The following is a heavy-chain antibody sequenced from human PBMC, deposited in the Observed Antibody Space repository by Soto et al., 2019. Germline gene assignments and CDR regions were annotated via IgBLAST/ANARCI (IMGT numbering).Heavy chain of an antibody. D-gene: IGHD5-18*01. V-gene: IGHV1-18*01. Sequence: QVQLVQSGAEVKKPGASVKVSCKASGYTFTSYGISWVRQAPGQGLEWMGWISAYNGNTNYAQKLQGRVTMTTDTSTSTDYMELRSLRSDDTAVYYCARVGDTAMGEQNYFDYWGQGTLVTVSS. CDR2: ISAYNGNT. CDR3: ARVGDTAMGEQNYFDY. CDR1: GYTFTSYG. J-gene: IGHJ4*02.